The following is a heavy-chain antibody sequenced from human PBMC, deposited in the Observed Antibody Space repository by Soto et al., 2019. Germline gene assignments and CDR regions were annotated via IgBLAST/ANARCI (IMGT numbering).Heavy chain of an antibody. J-gene: IGHJ4*02. CDR1: GYTFTSYG. D-gene: IGHD6-19*01. Sequence: GASVKVSCKASGYTFTSYGISWVRQAPGQRLEWMGWINAGNGNTKYSQKFQGRVTITRDTSASTAYMELSSLRSEDTAVYYCARALAVPPDFDYGGLETLVTFP. CDR3: ARALAVPPDFDY. V-gene: IGHV1-3*01. CDR2: INAGNGNT.